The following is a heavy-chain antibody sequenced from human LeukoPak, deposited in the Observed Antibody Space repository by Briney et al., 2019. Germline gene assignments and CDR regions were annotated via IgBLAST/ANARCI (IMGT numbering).Heavy chain of an antibody. CDR1: GGSISSHY. CDR2: IYHSGST. J-gene: IGHJ5*02. V-gene: IGHV4-59*11. CDR3: ARRFGL. Sequence: SETLSLTCTVSGGSISSHYWSWIRQPPGKGLEWIGYIYHSGSTNYNPSLKSRVTISVDTSKNQFSLKLSSVTAAGTAVYYCARRFGLWGQGTLVTVSS.